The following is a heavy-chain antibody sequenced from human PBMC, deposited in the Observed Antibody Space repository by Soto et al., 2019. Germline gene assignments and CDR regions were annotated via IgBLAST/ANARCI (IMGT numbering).Heavy chain of an antibody. V-gene: IGHV3-7*03. CDR3: TSGRAKDMAPIMGCYFDF. CDR2: IKEHGGPD. CDR1: GFTFNTYW. Sequence: GGSLRLSCAASGFTFNTYWMSWVRQAPGKGLEWVAHIKEHGGPDFYVDSVKGRFTISRDNAKNSLYLQMNSLRAEDTAVYYCTSGRAKDMAPIMGCYFDFWGQGSLVTVSS. D-gene: IGHD1-26*01. J-gene: IGHJ4*02.